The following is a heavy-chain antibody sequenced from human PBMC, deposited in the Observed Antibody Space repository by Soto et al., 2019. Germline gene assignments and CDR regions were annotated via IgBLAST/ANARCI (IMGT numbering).Heavy chain of an antibody. J-gene: IGHJ4*02. V-gene: IGHV3-48*02. CDR3: ARDLASYYYGSGSPSFG. CDR2: ISSSSSTI. CDR1: GFTFSSYS. D-gene: IGHD3-10*01. Sequence: GFLRLSCAASGFTFSSYSMNWVRQAPGKGLEWVSYISSSSSTIYYADSVKGRFTISRDNAKNSLYLQMNSLRDEDTAVYYCARDLASYYYGSGSPSFGWGQGTLVTVSS.